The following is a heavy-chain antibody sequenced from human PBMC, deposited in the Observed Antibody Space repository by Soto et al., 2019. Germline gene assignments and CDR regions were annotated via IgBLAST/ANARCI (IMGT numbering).Heavy chain of an antibody. CDR2: FDPEDGET. Sequence: EASVKVSCKASGYTFTSYYMHWVRQAPGKGLEWMGGFDPEDGETIYAQKFQGRVTMTEDTSTDTAYMELSSLRSEDTAVYYCATEVYSSSWYAVYWGQGTLVTVSS. D-gene: IGHD6-13*01. V-gene: IGHV1-24*01. J-gene: IGHJ4*02. CDR1: GYTFTSYY. CDR3: ATEVYSSSWYAVY.